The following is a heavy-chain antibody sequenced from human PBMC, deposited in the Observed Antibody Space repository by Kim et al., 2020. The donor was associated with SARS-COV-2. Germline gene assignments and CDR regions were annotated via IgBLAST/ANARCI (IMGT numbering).Heavy chain of an antibody. CDR3: AKEYSNGWGYYYGMDV. J-gene: IGHJ6*02. Sequence: GGSLRLSCAASGFTFSSYGMHWVRQAPGKGLEWVAVIWYDGSNKYYADSVKGRFTISRDNSKNTLYLQMNSLRAEDTAVYYCAKEYSNGWGYYYGMDVWGRGTTVTVSS. D-gene: IGHD4-4*01. CDR2: IWYDGSNK. CDR1: GFTFSSYG. V-gene: IGHV3-33*06.